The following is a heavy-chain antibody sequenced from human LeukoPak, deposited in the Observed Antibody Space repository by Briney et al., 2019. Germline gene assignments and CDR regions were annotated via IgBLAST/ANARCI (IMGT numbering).Heavy chain of an antibody. D-gene: IGHD6-19*01. CDR3: ARSSGWRDAFDF. V-gene: IGHV4-31*03. Sequence: KASETLSRTCSVSGGSISISDFYWNWIRQLPGKGLEWIGYTYNSGNTYYNPSFGSRVTISTDTSMNQFFLKSHSVTAADTAVYYCARSSGWRDAFDFWGRGTMVTVSS. J-gene: IGHJ3*01. CDR2: TYNSGNT. CDR1: GGSISISDFY.